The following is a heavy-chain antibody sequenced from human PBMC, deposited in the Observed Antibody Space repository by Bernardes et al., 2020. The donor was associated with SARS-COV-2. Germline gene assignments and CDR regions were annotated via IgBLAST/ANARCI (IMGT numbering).Heavy chain of an antibody. V-gene: IGHV1-69*04. J-gene: IGHJ6*02. CDR2: IIPILGIA. D-gene: IGHD1-26*01. Sequence: SVKVSCKASGGTFSSYTISWVRQAPGQGLEWMGRIIPILGIANYAQKFQGRVTITADKSTSTAYMELSSLRSEDTAVYYCAREQWEPLVDYYYYGMDVWGQGTTVTVSS. CDR3: AREQWEPLVDYYYYGMDV. CDR1: GGTFSSYT.